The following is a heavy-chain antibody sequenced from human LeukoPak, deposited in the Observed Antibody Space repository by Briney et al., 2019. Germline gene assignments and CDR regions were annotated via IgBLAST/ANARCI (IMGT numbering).Heavy chain of an antibody. CDR2: ISPYTGDT. Sequence: GASVKLSFKSSGYTFSSYGISWVRQAPGQGLEWMGSISPYTGDTKYAERLQDRVIMTTDTSTRTAYMELRSLTSDDTAVFYCARDQYDSVWGSYRPYFDFWGQGTLVTVSS. V-gene: IGHV1-18*04. CDR1: GYTFSSYG. J-gene: IGHJ4*02. D-gene: IGHD3-16*02. CDR3: ARDQYDSVWGSYRPYFDF.